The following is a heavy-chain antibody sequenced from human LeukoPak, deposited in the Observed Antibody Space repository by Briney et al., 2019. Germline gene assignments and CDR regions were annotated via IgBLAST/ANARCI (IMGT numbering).Heavy chain of an antibody. J-gene: IGHJ4*02. Sequence: PGGSLRLSCAGSGLTFSNYEMNWVRQAPGKGLEWVSFISGSGSRIYYADSVKGRFTISRDNAKNSLYLQMNSLRAEDTAVYYCARDVVFDYWGQGTLVTVSS. CDR2: ISGSGSRI. CDR3: ARDVVFDY. CDR1: GLTFSNYE. D-gene: IGHD2-21*01. V-gene: IGHV3-48*03.